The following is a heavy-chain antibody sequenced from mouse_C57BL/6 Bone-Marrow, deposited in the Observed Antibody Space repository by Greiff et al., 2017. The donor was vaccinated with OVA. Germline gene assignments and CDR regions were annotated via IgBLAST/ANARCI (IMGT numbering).Heavy chain of an antibody. J-gene: IGHJ2*01. CDR1: GYSITSGYY. D-gene: IGHD2-1*01. V-gene: IGHV3-6*01. CDR3: ARGIYYGNYAFDY. CDR2: ISYDGSN. Sequence: EVQLQESGPGLVKPSQSLSLTCSVTGYSITSGYYWNWIRQFPGNKLEWMGYISYDGSNNYNPSLKNRISITRDTSKNQFFLKLNSVTTEDTATYYCARGIYYGNYAFDYWGQGTTLTVSS.